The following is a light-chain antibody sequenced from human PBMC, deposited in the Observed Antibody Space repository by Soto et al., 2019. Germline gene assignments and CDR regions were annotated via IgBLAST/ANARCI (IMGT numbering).Light chain of an antibody. V-gene: IGKV1-5*01. J-gene: IGKJ2*01. Sequence: DIQMTQSPSTLSASVGDRVTITCRASQSISSWLAWYQQKPGKATKLLIYDASSLESGVPSRFSGSGSGTEFTLTISSLQPYDFATYYCQQYNSYPVTFGQGTKLEIK. CDR2: DAS. CDR3: QQYNSYPVT. CDR1: QSISSW.